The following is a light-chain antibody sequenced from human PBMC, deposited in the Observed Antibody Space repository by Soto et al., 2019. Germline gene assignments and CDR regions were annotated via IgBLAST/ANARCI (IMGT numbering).Light chain of an antibody. J-gene: IGKJ2*01. V-gene: IGKV1-5*03. CDR2: KAS. CDR3: QQYDTWYT. Sequence: DIQMTQPPSTLSTSVGARVTITCRASQSISSWLAWYQQKPGKAPKLLIYKASSLESGVPSRFSGSGSGTEFTLTISSLQPDDFATYYCQQYDTWYTFGQGTKVDIK. CDR1: QSISSW.